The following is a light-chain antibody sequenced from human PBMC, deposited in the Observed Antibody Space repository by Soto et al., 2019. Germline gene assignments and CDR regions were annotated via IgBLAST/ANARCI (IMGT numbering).Light chain of an antibody. V-gene: IGLV2-14*01. CDR3: SSYTGTSTYV. J-gene: IGLJ1*01. Sequence: QSVLTQPASVSGSPGQSITISCTGTSSDVGGYNYVSWYQQHPGKAPKLMIYEVSNRPSGVSNRFSGSKSGNTASLTISGLQAEDEAAYYCSSYTGTSTYVFGSGTKVT. CDR1: SSDVGGYNY. CDR2: EVS.